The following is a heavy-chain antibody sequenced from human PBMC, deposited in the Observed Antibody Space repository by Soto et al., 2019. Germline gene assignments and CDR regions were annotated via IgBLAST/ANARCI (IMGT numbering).Heavy chain of an antibody. CDR1: GFTFSDYY. V-gene: IGHV3-11*06. CDR2: ISSSSSYT. J-gene: IGHJ6*02. D-gene: IGHD2-2*01. CDR3: ARFCSSTSCYSVPRHYYYYYCMDV. Sequence: PGGSLRLSCAASGFTFSDYYMSWIRQAPGKGLEWVSYISSSSSYTNYADSVKGRFTISRDNAKNSLYLQVNSLRAEDTAVYYCARFCSSTSCYSVPRHYYYYYCMDVWDQGTTVTVSS.